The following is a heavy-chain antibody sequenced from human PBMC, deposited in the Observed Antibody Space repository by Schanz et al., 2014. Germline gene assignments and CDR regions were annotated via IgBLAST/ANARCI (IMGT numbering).Heavy chain of an antibody. D-gene: IGHD3-9*01. J-gene: IGHJ6*02. CDR3: ARVQDDILTGSEYYYGMDV. CDR2: ISTFRNEDT. V-gene: IGHV1-18*01. CDR1: GYTFTSHG. Sequence: QVQLVQSEAEVKKPGSSVKVSCKASGYTFTSHGISWVRQAPGQGPEFMGWISTFRNEDTNSAQRFQGRLTMTTDTSTSTAYMELRSLRSDDTAVYYCARVQDDILTGSEYYYGMDVWGQGTTVTVSS.